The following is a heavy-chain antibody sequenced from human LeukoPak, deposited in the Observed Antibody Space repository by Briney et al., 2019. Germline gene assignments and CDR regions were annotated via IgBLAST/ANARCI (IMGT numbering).Heavy chain of an antibody. CDR1: GFTFSTYW. CDR3: ARDYWASDY. J-gene: IGHJ4*02. CDR2: IKEDGSER. V-gene: IGHV3-7*01. D-gene: IGHD2-8*02. Sequence: PGTSLRLSCAASGFTFSTYWMSWVRQTPGKGLEWVANIKEDGSERYYVDSVKGRFTISRGNARNSLYLQMNSLRAEDTAVYYSARDYWASDYWGQGTLVTVSS.